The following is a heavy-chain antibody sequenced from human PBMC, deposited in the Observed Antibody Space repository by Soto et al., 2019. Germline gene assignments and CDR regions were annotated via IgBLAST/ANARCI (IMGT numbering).Heavy chain of an antibody. CDR2: IIPIFGTA. V-gene: IGHV1-69*13. D-gene: IGHD3-22*01. J-gene: IGHJ4*02. CDR1: GGTFSSYA. Sequence: GASVKVSCKASGGTFSSYAISWVRQAPGQGLEWMGGIIPIFGTANYAQKFQGRVTITADESTSTAYMELSSLRSEDTAVYYCARAPSSGYYLEGDTFDYWGQGTLVTVSS. CDR3: ARAPSSGYYLEGDTFDY.